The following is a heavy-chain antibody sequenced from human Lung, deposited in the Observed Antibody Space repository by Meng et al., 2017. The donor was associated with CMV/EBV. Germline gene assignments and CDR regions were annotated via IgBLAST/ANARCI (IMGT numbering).Heavy chain of an antibody. Sequence: SVKVSXKAFGYRFSTYDINWVRQAPGQGLEWVGWMNPHTGETGYPQKFQGRVTITRDTSINTAYMELRSLRSDDTGVYYCARGLGKGCSSIDCSVGKSDWFDPWGQGXLVTFSS. CDR3: ARGLGKGCSSIDCSVGKSDWFDP. J-gene: IGHJ5*02. V-gene: IGHV1-8*01. CDR1: GYRFSTYD. D-gene: IGHD2-2*01. CDR2: MNPHTGET.